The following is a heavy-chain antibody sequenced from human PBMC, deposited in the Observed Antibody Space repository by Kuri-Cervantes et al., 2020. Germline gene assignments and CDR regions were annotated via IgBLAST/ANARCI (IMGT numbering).Heavy chain of an antibody. V-gene: IGHV3-53*01. CDR1: GFTVSSNY. CDR2: IYSGGST. Sequence: GESLKISCAASGFTVSSNYMSWVRQAPGKGLEWVSVIYSGGSTYYADSVKGRFTISRDNSKNTLYLQMNSLRAEDTAVYYCARVGVYSRGWGGNYYYGMDVWGQGTTVTVSS. D-gene: IGHD6-19*01. J-gene: IGHJ6*02. CDR3: ARVGVYSRGWGGNYYYGMDV.